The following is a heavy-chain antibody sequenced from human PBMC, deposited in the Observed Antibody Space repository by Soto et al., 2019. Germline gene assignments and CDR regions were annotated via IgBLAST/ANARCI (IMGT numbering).Heavy chain of an antibody. CDR2: IYYSGST. D-gene: IGHD3-22*01. J-gene: IGHJ6*02. CDR3: ARHNYDSSGTAVDV. V-gene: IGHV4-31*03. Sequence: QVQLQESGPGLVKPSQTLSLTCTVSGGSISSGGYYWSWIRQHPGKGLEWIGYIYYSGSTYYNPSLKCRVTISVDTSKNQFSLKLSSVTAADTAVYYCARHNYDSSGTAVDVWGHGTTVTVSS. CDR1: GGSISSGGYY.